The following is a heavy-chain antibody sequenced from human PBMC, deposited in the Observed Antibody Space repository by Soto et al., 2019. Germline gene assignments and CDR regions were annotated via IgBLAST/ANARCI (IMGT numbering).Heavy chain of an antibody. Sequence: EVQLLESGGGLVRPGGSLRLSCAASGFTFTNYAFSWLRQAPGKGLEWLSAISANGGTTYYADSVKGRFTISRDNSKNSLYLQMNSLRAEDTAVYYCAKHRPMSSNLYIWGQGTLVTVSS. D-gene: IGHD3-16*01. CDR2: ISANGGTT. V-gene: IGHV3-23*01. CDR1: GFTFTNYA. J-gene: IGHJ4*02. CDR3: AKHRPMSSNLYI.